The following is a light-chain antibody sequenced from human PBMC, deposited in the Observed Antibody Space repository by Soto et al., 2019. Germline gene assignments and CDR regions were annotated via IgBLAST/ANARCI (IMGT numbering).Light chain of an antibody. V-gene: IGLV1-40*01. CDR3: QSYDDSLSVHYV. Sequence: QSVLTQPPSVSGAPGQRVTISCTGSSSNIGSTYDVQWYQQLPGTAPKLLIHGNTDRPSGVPDRFSGSKSGTSASLAITGRPADDDADYYCQSYDDSLSVHYVFGTGTKVTVL. CDR2: GNT. CDR1: SSNIGSTYD. J-gene: IGLJ1*01.